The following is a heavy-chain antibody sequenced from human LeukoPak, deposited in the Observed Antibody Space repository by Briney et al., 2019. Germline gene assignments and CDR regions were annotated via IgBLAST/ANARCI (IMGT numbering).Heavy chain of an antibody. Sequence: ASVKVSCKASGGTFSSYAISWVRQAPGQGLEWMGGIIPIFGTANYAQKFQGRVTITADESTSTAYMELSSLRSEDTAVYYCASGSSGYYNSFDYWGQGTLVTVSS. J-gene: IGHJ4*02. V-gene: IGHV1-69*13. CDR2: IIPIFGTA. D-gene: IGHD3-22*01. CDR1: GGTFSSYA. CDR3: ASGSSGYYNSFDY.